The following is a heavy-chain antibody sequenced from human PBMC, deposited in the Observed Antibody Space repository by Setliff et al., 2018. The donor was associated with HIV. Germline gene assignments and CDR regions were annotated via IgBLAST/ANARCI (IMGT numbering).Heavy chain of an antibody. CDR3: ARQKRGVDAFDI. CDR2: LHLSGDT. J-gene: IGHJ3*02. CDR1: GDSINSGTYY. Sequence: SETLSLTCTVSGDSINSGTYYWSWIRQPAGKGLEWIGRLHLSGDTNYNPSLKSRVTISVDTSKNQFSLKLSSVTAADTAVYYCARQKRGVDAFDIWGQGTMVTVSS. V-gene: IGHV4-61*02. D-gene: IGHD3-10*01.